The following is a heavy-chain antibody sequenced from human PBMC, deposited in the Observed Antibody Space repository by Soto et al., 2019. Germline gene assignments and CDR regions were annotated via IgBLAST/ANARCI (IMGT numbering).Heavy chain of an antibody. J-gene: IGHJ6*02. Sequence: EVQLVESGGGLVQPGGSLRLSYAASGFTFSSYWMHWVRQAPGKGLVWISRINSDGSGAYYADPVKGRFTISRDNAKNTVYLQVKSLRAEATALYYCARGLKNYYSMDVWGQGSTVSVSS. V-gene: IGHV3-74*01. CDR2: INSDGSGA. CDR1: GFTFSSYW. CDR3: ARGLKNYYSMDV.